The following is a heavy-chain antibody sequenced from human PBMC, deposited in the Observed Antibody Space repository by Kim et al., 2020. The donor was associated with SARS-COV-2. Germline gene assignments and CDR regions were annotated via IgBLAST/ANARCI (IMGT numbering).Heavy chain of an antibody. J-gene: IGHJ4*02. Sequence: ASVKVSCKASGFSLTSHHMHWMRQAPGQGLEWMGLINPSGDVTLYAQRFQGRLTVTRDTSTSTVYMDLSSLRSEDTAVYYCAREVAAAGKAFDYWGQGT. CDR2: INPSGDVT. V-gene: IGHV1-46*01. CDR1: GFSLTSHH. D-gene: IGHD6-13*01. CDR3: AREVAAAGKAFDY.